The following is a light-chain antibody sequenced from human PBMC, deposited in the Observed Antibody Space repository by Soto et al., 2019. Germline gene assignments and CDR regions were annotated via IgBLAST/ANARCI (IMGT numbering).Light chain of an antibody. V-gene: IGKV3-11*01. CDR1: ESVSRF. Sequence: EIVLTQSPATLSLSPGERATLSCRASESVSRFLAWYQQKPGQAPRLLIFDASDRATGISARLSGSGSGTDFTLTISGLEPEDFAVYYCQQRSDWPRTFGQGTK. CDR3: QQRSDWPRT. CDR2: DAS. J-gene: IGKJ1*01.